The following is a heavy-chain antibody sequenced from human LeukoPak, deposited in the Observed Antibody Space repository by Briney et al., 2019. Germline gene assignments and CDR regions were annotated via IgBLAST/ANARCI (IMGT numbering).Heavy chain of an antibody. V-gene: IGHV1-2*02. CDR2: INPNSGGT. J-gene: IGHJ5*02. CDR1: GYTFTGYY. Sequence: ASVKVSCKASGYTFTGYYMHWVRQAPGQGLEWMGWINPNSGGTNYAQKLQGRVTMTTDTSTSTAYMELRSLRSDDTAVYYCARDGSIAYCSGGSCYGNWFDPWGQGTLVTVSS. D-gene: IGHD2-15*01. CDR3: ARDGSIAYCSGGSCYGNWFDP.